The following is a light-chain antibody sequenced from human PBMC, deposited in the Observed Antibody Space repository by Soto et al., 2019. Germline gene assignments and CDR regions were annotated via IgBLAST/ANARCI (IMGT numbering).Light chain of an antibody. Sequence: EVVLTQSPVTLSLSPGERATLSFSASQSFRGLLAWYQQKPGQAHRLLIYDASNRANGVPARFSGSGSGTDFTLTISSLEPEDFAVYYCQQRNDWRRGTFGQGTRLEIK. V-gene: IGKV3-11*01. CDR2: DAS. J-gene: IGKJ5*01. CDR3: QQRNDWRRGT. CDR1: QSFRGL.